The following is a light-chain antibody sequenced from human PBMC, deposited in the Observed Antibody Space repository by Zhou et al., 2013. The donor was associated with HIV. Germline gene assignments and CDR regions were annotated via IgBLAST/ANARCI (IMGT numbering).Light chain of an antibody. V-gene: IGKV3-20*01. CDR2: AGS. CDR3: QQYGSSPPTT. CDR1: QSVSSSF. J-gene: IGKJ5*01. Sequence: EFVLTQSPGTLSLSPGERATLSCRASQSVSSSFLAWYQQKFGQAPRLLIYAGSHRATGIPDRFSGSGSGTDFTLTISRLEPEDFAVYYCQQYGSSPPTTFGQGTRLDIK.